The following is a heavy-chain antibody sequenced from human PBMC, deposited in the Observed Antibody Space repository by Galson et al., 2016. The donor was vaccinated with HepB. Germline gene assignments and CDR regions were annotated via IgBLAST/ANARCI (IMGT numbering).Heavy chain of an antibody. Sequence: SCKASGYTSTAYAIHWVRQAPGQRLEWMAWINTAKGDTRYSQKLQGRVTLTRDTSATTASMELSSLRSEDTAVYYCARRLVGSYGNAFDIWGQGTLVTVSS. V-gene: IGHV1-3*04. J-gene: IGHJ3*02. CDR1: GYTSTAYA. D-gene: IGHD2-8*02. CDR3: ARRLVGSYGNAFDI. CDR2: INTAKGDT.